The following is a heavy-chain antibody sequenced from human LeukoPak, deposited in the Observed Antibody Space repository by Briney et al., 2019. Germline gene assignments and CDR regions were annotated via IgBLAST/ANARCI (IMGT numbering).Heavy chain of an antibody. CDR3: ARDPRDYGGNSGFDY. D-gene: IGHD4-23*01. Sequence: GGSLRLSCAATGFTFSSYSMNWVRQAPGKGLEWVSSISSSSSYIYYADSVKGQFTISRDNAKNSLYLRLNSLRAEDTAVYYCARDPRDYGGNSGFDYWGRGTLVTVSS. CDR1: GFTFSSYS. CDR2: ISSSSSYI. J-gene: IGHJ4*02. V-gene: IGHV3-21*01.